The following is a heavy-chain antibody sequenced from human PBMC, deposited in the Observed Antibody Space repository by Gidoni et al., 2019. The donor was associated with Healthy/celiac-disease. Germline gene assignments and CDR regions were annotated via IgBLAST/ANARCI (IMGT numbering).Heavy chain of an antibody. D-gene: IGHD3-22*01. CDR1: GFTFSTYA. CDR2: ISYDGSNK. CDR3: ARGDGENYYDSSGYYQNWFDP. V-gene: IGHV3-30-3*01. J-gene: IGHJ5*02. Sequence: QVQLVESGGGVVQPGRSLILSCAASGFTFSTYAMHWVRQAPGKGLEWVAVISYDGSNKYYADSVKGRFTISRDNSKNTLYLQMNSLRAEDTAVYYCARGDGENYYDSSGYYQNWFDPWGQGTLVTVSS.